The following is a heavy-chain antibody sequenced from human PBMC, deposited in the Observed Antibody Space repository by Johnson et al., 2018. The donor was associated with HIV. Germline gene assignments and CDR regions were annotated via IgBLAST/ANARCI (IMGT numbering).Heavy chain of an antibody. CDR3: ARVHSGGAFDI. J-gene: IGHJ3*02. CDR2: IYSGGST. V-gene: IGHV3-66*01. Sequence: VQLVESGGGVVQPGGSLRLSCAAPGFTVSSNYMSWVRQAPGTGLEWVSVIYSGGSTYYADSVKGRFTISRDNSKNTLYLQMNSLRAEDTAVYYCARVHSGGAFDICGQGTMVTVSS. CDR1: GFTVSSNY.